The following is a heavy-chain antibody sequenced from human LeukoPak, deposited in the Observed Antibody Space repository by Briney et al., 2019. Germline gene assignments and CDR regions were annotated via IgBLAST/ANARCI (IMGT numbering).Heavy chain of an antibody. J-gene: IGHJ4*02. V-gene: IGHV3-33*01. CDR1: GFTFSSYG. Sequence: TGRSLRLSCAASGFTFSSYGMHWVRHAPGKGLEGVAVIWYDGSNKYYADSVKGRFTISRDNSKNTLYLQMHSLRAEDTAVYYCATDWGQTYYSDSSGYYSGPWGQGTLVTVSS. CDR3: ATDWGQTYYSDSSGYYSGP. CDR2: IWYDGSNK. D-gene: IGHD3-22*01.